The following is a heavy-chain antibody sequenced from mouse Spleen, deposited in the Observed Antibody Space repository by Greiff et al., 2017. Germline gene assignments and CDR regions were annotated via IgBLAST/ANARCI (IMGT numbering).Heavy chain of an antibody. Sequence: VHVKQSGPELVKPGASVKMSCKASGYTFTDYNMHWVKQSHGKSLEWIGYINPNNGGTSYNQKFKGKATLTVNKSSSTAYMELRSLTSEDSAVYYCARYGYYFDYWGQGTTLTVSS. V-gene: IGHV1-22*01. CDR2: INPNNGGT. CDR1: GYTFTDYN. J-gene: IGHJ2*01. CDR3: ARYGYYFDY. D-gene: IGHD1-2*01.